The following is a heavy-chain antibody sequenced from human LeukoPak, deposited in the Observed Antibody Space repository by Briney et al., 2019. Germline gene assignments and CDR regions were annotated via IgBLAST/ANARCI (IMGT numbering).Heavy chain of an antibody. CDR3: AKRPYCSSTSCDWYFDL. V-gene: IGHV3-23*01. CDR2: ISGSGGST. Sequence: GGSLRLSCAASGFTFSSYAMSWVRQAPGKGLEWVSGISGSGGSTYYADSVKGRFTISRDNSKNTLYLQMNSLRAEDTAVYYCAKRPYCSSTSCDWYFDLWGRGTLVTVSS. D-gene: IGHD2-2*01. J-gene: IGHJ2*01. CDR1: GFTFSSYA.